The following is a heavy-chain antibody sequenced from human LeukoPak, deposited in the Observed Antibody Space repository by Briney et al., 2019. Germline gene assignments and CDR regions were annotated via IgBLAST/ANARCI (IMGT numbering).Heavy chain of an antibody. J-gene: IGHJ4*02. CDR1: GFTFGSSV. V-gene: IGHV3-23*01. CDR3: AKDRFTLPRTFDY. Sequence: GSLRLSCEASGFTFGSSVMSWVRQAPGKGLEWVSSISGSGSSTYYADSVKGRFTISRDNSKNTLYLQMNSLRAEDTAVYYCAKDRFTLPRTFDYWGQGTLVTVSS. D-gene: IGHD3-16*02. CDR2: ISGSGSST.